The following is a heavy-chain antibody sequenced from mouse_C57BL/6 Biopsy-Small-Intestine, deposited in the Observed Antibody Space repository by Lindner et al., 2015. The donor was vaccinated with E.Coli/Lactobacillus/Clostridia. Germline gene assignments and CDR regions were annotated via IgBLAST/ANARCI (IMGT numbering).Heavy chain of an antibody. CDR1: GYAFSSYW. Sequence: VQLQESGAELVKPGASVKISCKASGYAFSSYWMNWVKQRPGKGLEWIGQIYPGDGDTNYNGKFKGRATLTADKSSSTAYLQLSSLTPEDTAVYYCARAFAYWGHGTLVTVSA. V-gene: IGHV1-80*01. CDR3: ARAFAY. J-gene: IGHJ3*01. CDR2: IYPGDGDT.